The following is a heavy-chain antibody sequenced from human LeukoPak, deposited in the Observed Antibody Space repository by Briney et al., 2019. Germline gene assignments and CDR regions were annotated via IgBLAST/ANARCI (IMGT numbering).Heavy chain of an antibody. CDR1: GYTFSKYS. CDR3: ARNFHPGNWDY. V-gene: IGHV1-18*01. CDR2: ISGYSGKT. Sequence: ASVKVSCKASGYTFSKYSINWVRQAPGQGIEWMGWISGYSGKTNHAQKLQDRVTMTTDTSTSTAYMELRSLRSDDTAVYYCARNFHPGNWDYWGQGTLVTVSS. J-gene: IGHJ4*02. D-gene: IGHD1-14*01.